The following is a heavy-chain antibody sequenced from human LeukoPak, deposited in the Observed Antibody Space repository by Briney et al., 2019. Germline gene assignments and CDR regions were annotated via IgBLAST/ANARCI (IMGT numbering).Heavy chain of an antibody. Sequence: GGSLRLSCAASGFTFSSYGMHWVRQAPGKRMEWVAFIRYDGSNKYYADSAKARFTISRDNSKNTLYLQMNSLRAEDTAVYYCAKDGSSGYFPDAFDIWGQGTMVTVSS. J-gene: IGHJ3*02. V-gene: IGHV3-30*02. D-gene: IGHD3-22*01. CDR1: GFTFSSYG. CDR3: AKDGSSGYFPDAFDI. CDR2: IRYDGSNK.